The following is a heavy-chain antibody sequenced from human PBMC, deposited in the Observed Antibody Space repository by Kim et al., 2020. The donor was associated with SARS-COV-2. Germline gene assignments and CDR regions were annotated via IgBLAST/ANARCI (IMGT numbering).Heavy chain of an antibody. Sequence: ASVKVSCKASGYTFTGYYMHWVRQAPGQGLEWMGRINPNSGGTNYAQKFQGRVTMTRDTSISTAYMELSRLRSDDTAVYYCARVVDSSGYYSRPSYYYYGMDVWGQGTTVTVSS. CDR1: GYTFTGYY. V-gene: IGHV1-2*06. CDR2: INPNSGGT. CDR3: ARVVDSSGYYSRPSYYYYGMDV. J-gene: IGHJ6*02. D-gene: IGHD3-22*01.